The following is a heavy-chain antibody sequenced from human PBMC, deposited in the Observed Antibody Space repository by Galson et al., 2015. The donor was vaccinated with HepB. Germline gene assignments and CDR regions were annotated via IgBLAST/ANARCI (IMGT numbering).Heavy chain of an antibody. J-gene: IGHJ4*02. CDR2: ISSSSSYI. D-gene: IGHD2-2*02. CDR3: ARERCSSTSCYIFDY. CDR1: GFTFSSYS. Sequence: SLRLSCAASGFTFSSYSMNWVRQAPGKGLEWVSSISSSSSYIYYADSVKGRFTISRDNAKNSLYLQMNSLRAEDTAVYYCARERCSSTSCYIFDYWGQGTLVTVSS. V-gene: IGHV3-21*01.